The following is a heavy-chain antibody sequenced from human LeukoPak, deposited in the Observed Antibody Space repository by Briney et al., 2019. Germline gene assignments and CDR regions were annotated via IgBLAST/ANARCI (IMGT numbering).Heavy chain of an antibody. CDR2: MNPNSGNT. V-gene: IGHV1-8*03. D-gene: IGHD6-6*01. CDR1: GYTFTSYD. Sequence: GASVKVSCKASGYTFTSYDINWVRQATGQGLEWMGWMNPNSGNTGYAQKFQGRVTITRNTSISTAYMELSSLRSEDTAVYYCARVGESIAARPGYYYYYMDVWGKGTTVTVSS. J-gene: IGHJ6*03. CDR3: ARVGESIAARPGYYYYYMDV.